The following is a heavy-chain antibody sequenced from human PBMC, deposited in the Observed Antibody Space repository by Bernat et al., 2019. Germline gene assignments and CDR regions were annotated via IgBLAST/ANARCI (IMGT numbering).Heavy chain of an antibody. CDR1: GYTLTELS. V-gene: IGHV1-24*01. CDR3: ATHPRLNYYGSGSYPSD. D-gene: IGHD3-10*01. Sequence: QVQLVQSGAEVKKPGASVKVSCKVSGYTLTELSLPWLRQAPGKGLEWMGGFDPEDGETIYAQKFQGRVTMTEETSTDTAYMELSSLRSEETDVYYCATHPRLNYYGSGSYPSDWGQGTLVTVSS. J-gene: IGHJ4*02. CDR2: FDPEDGET.